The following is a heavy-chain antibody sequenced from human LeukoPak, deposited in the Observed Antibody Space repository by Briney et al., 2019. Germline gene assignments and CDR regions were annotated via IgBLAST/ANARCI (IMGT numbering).Heavy chain of an antibody. CDR2: INPNSGGT. D-gene: IGHD3-3*01. Sequence: ASVKVSCKASGYTFTGYYMHWVRQAPGQGLEWMGWINPNSGGTNYAQKFQGRVPMARDTSISTAYMELSRLRSDDTAVYYCARARSPYDFWSGYSYYYYMDVWGKGTTVTVSS. J-gene: IGHJ6*03. CDR3: ARARSPYDFWSGYSYYYYMDV. V-gene: IGHV1-2*02. CDR1: GYTFTGYY.